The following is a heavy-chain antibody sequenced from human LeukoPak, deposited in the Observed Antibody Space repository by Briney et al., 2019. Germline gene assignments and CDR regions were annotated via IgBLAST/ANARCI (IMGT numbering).Heavy chain of an antibody. V-gene: IGHV3-48*03. Sequence: PGGSLRLSCAASGFTFSSYEMNWVRQAPGKGLEWVSYISSSGSTIYYADSVKGRFTISRDNAKNSLYLQMNSLRAENTAVYYCATAPQPGIAAAGADEPTGSGWGQGTLVTVSS. J-gene: IGHJ4*02. CDR2: ISSSGSTI. CDR1: GFTFSSYE. CDR3: ATAPQPGIAAAGADEPTGSG. D-gene: IGHD6-13*01.